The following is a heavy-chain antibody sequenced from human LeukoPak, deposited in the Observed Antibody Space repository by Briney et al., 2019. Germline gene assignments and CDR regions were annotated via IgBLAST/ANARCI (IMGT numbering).Heavy chain of an antibody. CDR1: GFTLSTYW. Sequence: GGSLRLSCAASGFTLSTYWMSWVRQAPGKGLEWVANINQDGREKYHVDSVKGRFTISRDNAKNSLYLQMNSLRAEDSAVYYCAEIRIGYWVRGTLVTVSS. V-gene: IGHV3-7*02. CDR3: AEIRIGY. CDR2: INQDGREK. J-gene: IGHJ4*02. D-gene: IGHD2-15*01.